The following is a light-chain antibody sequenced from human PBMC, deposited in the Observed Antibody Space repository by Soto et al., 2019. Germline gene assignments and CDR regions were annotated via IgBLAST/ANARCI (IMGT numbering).Light chain of an antibody. CDR3: QQYGSSPWT. V-gene: IGKV3-20*01. CDR2: DAS. J-gene: IGKJ1*01. CDR1: QSVSTY. Sequence: EIVLAQSPGTLSLSPGERVTLSCRASQSVSTYLAWYQQKPGQAPRLLIYDASSRATGIPARFSGSVSGADFTLIISRLEPEDSAVYYCQQYGSSPWTFGQGTKVDI.